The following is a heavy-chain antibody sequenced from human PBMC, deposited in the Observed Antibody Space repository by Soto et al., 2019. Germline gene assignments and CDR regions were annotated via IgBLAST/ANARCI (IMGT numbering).Heavy chain of an antibody. CDR3: ARDDFAYYDSSGYNGNYYGMDV. CDR1: GYTFTSYY. V-gene: IGHV1-46*01. D-gene: IGHD3-22*01. Sequence: ASVKVSCKASGYTFTSYYMHWVRQAPGQGLEWMGIISPSGGSTSYAQKFQGRVTMTRDTSTSTVYMELSSLRSEDTAVYYCARDDFAYYDSSGYNGNYYGMDVWGQGTTVTVSS. CDR2: ISPSGGST. J-gene: IGHJ6*02.